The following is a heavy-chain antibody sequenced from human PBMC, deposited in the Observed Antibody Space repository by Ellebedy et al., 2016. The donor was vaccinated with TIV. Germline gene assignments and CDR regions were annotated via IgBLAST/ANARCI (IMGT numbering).Heavy chain of an antibody. J-gene: IGHJ4*02. D-gene: IGHD4-23*01. V-gene: IGHV3-15*07. Sequence: GESLKISXAASGFTFSSYWMNWVRQAPGKGLEWVGRIKTNGEGGTTDYAAPVKGRFSISRDDFKTTLFLQMASLRTEDTAVYYCTTGSVEGYWGQGTLVTVSS. CDR2: IKTNGEGGTT. CDR3: TTGSVEGY. CDR1: GFTFSSYW.